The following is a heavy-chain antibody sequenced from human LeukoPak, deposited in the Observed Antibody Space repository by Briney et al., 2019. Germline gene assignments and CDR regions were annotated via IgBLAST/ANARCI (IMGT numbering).Heavy chain of an antibody. CDR2: NNAGNGNT. CDR3: ARERSSGWYLY. D-gene: IGHD6-19*01. J-gene: IGHJ4*02. V-gene: IGHV1-3*01. Sequence: ASVKVSCKASGYTFTSYAMHWERQAPGQRLEWMGRNNAGNGNTKYSQKFQGRVTITRDTSASTAYMELSSLRSEDTAVYYCARERSSGWYLYWGQGTLVTVSS. CDR1: GYTFTSYA.